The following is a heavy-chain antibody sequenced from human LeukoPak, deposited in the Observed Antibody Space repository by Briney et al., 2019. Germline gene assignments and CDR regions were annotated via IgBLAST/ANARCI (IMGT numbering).Heavy chain of an antibody. Sequence: GASVKVSCKASGYTFTSYAISWVRQAPGQGLEWMGGIIPIFGTANYAQKFQGRVTITADESTSTAYMELSSLRSEDTAVYYCARGSYYDSSGYYEIDYWGQGTLVTVSS. D-gene: IGHD3-22*01. CDR3: ARGSYYDSSGYYEIDY. CDR2: IIPIFGTA. V-gene: IGHV1-69*13. CDR1: GYTFTSYA. J-gene: IGHJ4*02.